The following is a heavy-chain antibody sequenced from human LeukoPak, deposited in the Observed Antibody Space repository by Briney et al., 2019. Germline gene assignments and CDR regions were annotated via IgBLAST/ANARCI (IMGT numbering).Heavy chain of an antibody. CDR1: GYTFSDYG. Sequence: GTSLRLSCSASGYTFSDYGMHWVRQAPGKGLEWLSVISYSGVVKFYADSVKGRFTISRDNSKNTVYLQMNSLRAEDTAVYYCANYGSGSYSYNWFDPWGQGTLVTVSS. V-gene: IGHV3-33*08. CDR2: ISYSGVVK. CDR3: ANYGSGSYSYNWFDP. D-gene: IGHD3-10*01. J-gene: IGHJ5*02.